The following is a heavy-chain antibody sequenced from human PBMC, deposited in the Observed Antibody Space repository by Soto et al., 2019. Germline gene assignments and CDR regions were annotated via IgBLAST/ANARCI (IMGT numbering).Heavy chain of an antibody. J-gene: IGHJ4*02. CDR1: GGYVTAGGNY. CDR2: IYYSGST. Sequence: SETLSLTCTVSGGYVTAGGNYWNWIRQRPGKGLEWIGNIYYSGSTNYNPSLKSRVTISVDTSKNQFSLKLSSVTAADTAVYYCARAVRRIFGVVIGPGYFDYWGQGTLVTVSS. D-gene: IGHD3-3*01. V-gene: IGHV4-61*08. CDR3: ARAVRRIFGVVIGPGYFDY.